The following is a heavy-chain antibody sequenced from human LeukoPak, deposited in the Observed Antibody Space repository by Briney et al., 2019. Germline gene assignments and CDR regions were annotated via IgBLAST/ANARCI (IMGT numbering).Heavy chain of an antibody. V-gene: IGHV3-20*01. CDR2: INWNAGST. CDR3: ARAISYDYVWGGYRLKAFDI. CDR1: GFTFSSFA. Sequence: GGSLRLSCAASGFTFSSFAMSWVRQAPGKGLEWVSAINWNAGSTGYADSVKGRFTISRDNAKNSLYLQMNSLRAGDTALYHCARAISYDYVWGGYRLKAFDIWGQGTMVTVSS. J-gene: IGHJ3*02. D-gene: IGHD3-16*02.